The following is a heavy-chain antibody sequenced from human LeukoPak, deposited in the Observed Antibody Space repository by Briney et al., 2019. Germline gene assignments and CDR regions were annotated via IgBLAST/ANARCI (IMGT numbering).Heavy chain of an antibody. Sequence: GGSLRLSRVASGFTVSSNYMSWVRQAPGKGLEWVSVIYSGGSTDYADSVKGRFTISRDNSKNTLYLQMNSLRAEDTAVYYCARWRRSYYYDSGGKPDGPDWYFDLWGRGTLVTVSS. V-gene: IGHV3-53*01. CDR3: ARWRRSYYYDSGGKPDGPDWYFDL. J-gene: IGHJ2*01. CDR1: GFTVSSNY. CDR2: IYSGGST. D-gene: IGHD3-22*01.